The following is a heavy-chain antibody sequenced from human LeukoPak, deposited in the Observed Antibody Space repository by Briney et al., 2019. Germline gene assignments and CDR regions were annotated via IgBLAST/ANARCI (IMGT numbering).Heavy chain of an antibody. CDR1: GFTLSSYS. CDR3: ARVGSNQWLDY. J-gene: IGHJ4*02. CDR2: ISGGSSTI. V-gene: IGHV3-48*01. Sequence: QSGGSLRLSCAASGFTLSSYSMTWVRQAPGEGLEWVSYISGGSSTIYYADSVKGRFTVSRDNAKNSLYLLMDTLRAEDTAVYYCARVGSNQWLDYWGQGTLVTVSS. D-gene: IGHD6-19*01.